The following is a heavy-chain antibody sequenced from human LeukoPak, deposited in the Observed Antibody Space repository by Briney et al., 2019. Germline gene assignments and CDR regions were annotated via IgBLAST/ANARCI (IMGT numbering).Heavy chain of an antibody. CDR3: ARGVDIVATHHDY. CDR2: ISSDSVNT. D-gene: IGHD5-12*01. CDR1: GYTFTSYG. Sequence: ASVKVSCKASGYTFTSYGISWVRQAPGQGLEWMGWISSDSVNTNYAQRLQGRVTMTTDTSTSTAYMELRSLRSDDTAVYYCARGVDIVATHHDYWGQGTLVTVSS. J-gene: IGHJ4*02. V-gene: IGHV1-18*01.